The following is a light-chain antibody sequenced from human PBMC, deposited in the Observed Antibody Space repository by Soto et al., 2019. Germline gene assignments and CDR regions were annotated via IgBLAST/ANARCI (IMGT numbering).Light chain of an antibody. Sequence: EIVLTQSPDTLSLSPGVRATLACRARQSVSSDYLVWYQQKPGQAPRLLVYGASRRATGIPDRFSGSGSGTDFILTISRLEPEDFAVYYCQHYDNSPPSVTFGPGTKVDIK. J-gene: IGKJ3*01. CDR3: QHYDNSPPSVT. CDR1: QSVSSDY. CDR2: GAS. V-gene: IGKV3-20*01.